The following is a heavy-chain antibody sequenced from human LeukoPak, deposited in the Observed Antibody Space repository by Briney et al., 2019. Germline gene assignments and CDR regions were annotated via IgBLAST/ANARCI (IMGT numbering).Heavy chain of an antibody. V-gene: IGHV3-48*01. D-gene: IGHD4-17*01. CDR1: GFTFSSYS. J-gene: IGHJ4*02. CDR2: ISSSSSTI. Sequence: GGSLRLSCAASGFTFSSYSMNWVRQAPGKGLEWVSYISSSSSTIYYADSVKGRFTISRDNSKNTLYLQMNSLRAEDTAVYYCARNYGDYWYGFDYWGQGTLVTVSS. CDR3: ARNYGDYWYGFDY.